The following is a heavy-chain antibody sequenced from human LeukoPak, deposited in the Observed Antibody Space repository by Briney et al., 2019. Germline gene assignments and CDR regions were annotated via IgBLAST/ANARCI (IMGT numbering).Heavy chain of an antibody. CDR2: IHPGSGVT. V-gene: IGHV1-2*02. J-gene: IGHJ5*02. CDR3: ASYGSGYNWLDP. Sequence: ASVKVSFKASGYTFTASYMHWVRQAPGQGLEWMGWIHPGSGVTVYAQNFQGRVTITRDTSISTAYMDLTSLKSDDTAVYYCASYGSGYNWLDPWGQGTLVTVSS. CDR1: GYTFTASY. D-gene: IGHD3-10*01.